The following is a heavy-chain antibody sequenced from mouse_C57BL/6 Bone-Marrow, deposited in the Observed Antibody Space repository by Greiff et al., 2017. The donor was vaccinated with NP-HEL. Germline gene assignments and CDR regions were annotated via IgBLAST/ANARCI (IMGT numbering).Heavy chain of an antibody. J-gene: IGHJ4*01. D-gene: IGHD4-1*01. CDR2: ISNGGGST. CDR1: GFTFSDYY. V-gene: IGHV5-12*01. Sequence: EVHLVESGGGLVQPGGSLKLSCAASGFTFSDYYMYWVRQTPEKRLEWVAYISNGGGSTYYPDTVKGRFTISRDNAKNTLYLQMSRLKSEDTAMYYCARQAGTDAMDYWGQGTSVTVSS. CDR3: ARQAGTDAMDY.